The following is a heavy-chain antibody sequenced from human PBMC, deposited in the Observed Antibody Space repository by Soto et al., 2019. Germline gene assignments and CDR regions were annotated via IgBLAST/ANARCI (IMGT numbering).Heavy chain of an antibody. D-gene: IGHD3-16*01. CDR2: ISKDGST. CDR3: ATDAGWWITG. Sequence: EVQLVESGGGLVHPGGSLRLSCAATGFTVSSNFMSWVRQAPGKGLECVSVISKDGSTYYADSVKGRFTISTDSSKNTLXXXXXXXXAXXTAVYYCATDAGWWITGWGQGTLVTVSS. J-gene: IGHJ4*02. V-gene: IGHV3-66*01. CDR1: GFTVSSNF.